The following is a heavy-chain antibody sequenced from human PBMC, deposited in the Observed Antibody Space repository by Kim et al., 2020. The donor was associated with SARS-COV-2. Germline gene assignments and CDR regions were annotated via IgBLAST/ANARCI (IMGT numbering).Heavy chain of an antibody. Sequence: GGSLRLSCAASGFTFDDYAMHWVRQAPGKGLEWVSGISWNSGSICYADSVKGRFTISRDNAKNSLYLQMNSLRAEDTALYYCAKVDDYGGNTDYWGQRTL. CDR1: GFTFDDYA. J-gene: IGHJ4*02. D-gene: IGHD4-17*01. CDR3: AKVDDYGGNTDY. CDR2: ISWNSGSI. V-gene: IGHV3-9*01.